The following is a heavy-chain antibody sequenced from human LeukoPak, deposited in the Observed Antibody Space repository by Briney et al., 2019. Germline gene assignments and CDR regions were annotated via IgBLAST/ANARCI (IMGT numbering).Heavy chain of an antibody. CDR3: ARRGYESSGPKYYFDH. CDR2: FDRGSLDT. Sequence: GGSLRLSCAASGFTLSDYPMTWVRQAPGKGLQWVSLFDRGSLDTYSADSVRGRFTVSRDNDKNTLYLQMNSLRAEDTAVYYCARRGYESSGPKYYFDHWGQGILVTVSS. D-gene: IGHD3-22*01. CDR1: GFTLSDYP. V-gene: IGHV3-23*01. J-gene: IGHJ4*02.